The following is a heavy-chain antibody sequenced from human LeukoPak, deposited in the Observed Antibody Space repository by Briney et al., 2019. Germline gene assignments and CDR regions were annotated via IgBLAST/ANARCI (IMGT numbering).Heavy chain of an antibody. CDR2: ISGSGTSP. D-gene: IGHD3-3*01. J-gene: IGHJ4*02. CDR3: ARESRGFLEWLPFEH. V-gene: IGHV3-11*04. Sequence: PGGSLRLSCAASGFTFSDYYMSWIRQAPGKGLEWIAFISGSGTSPFYADSVKGRFTISRDNAKNSLYLQMNSLRAEDTAVYFCARESRGFLEWLPFEHWGQGTLVTVSS. CDR1: GFTFSDYY.